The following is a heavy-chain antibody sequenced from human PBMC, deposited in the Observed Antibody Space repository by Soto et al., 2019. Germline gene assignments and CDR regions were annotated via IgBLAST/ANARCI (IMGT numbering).Heavy chain of an antibody. J-gene: IGHJ5*02. V-gene: IGHV4-31*03. CDR2: IYYSGST. D-gene: IGHD3-3*01. Sequence: SETLSLTCTVSGGSISSGGYYLSWIRQHPGKGLEWIGYIYYSGSTYYNPSLKSRVTISVDTSKNQFSLKLSSVTAADTAVYYCARTSRGQYYDFWSGYYPCPQGFDPWGQGTLVTVSS. CDR1: GGSISSGGYY. CDR3: ARTSRGQYYDFWSGYYPCPQGFDP.